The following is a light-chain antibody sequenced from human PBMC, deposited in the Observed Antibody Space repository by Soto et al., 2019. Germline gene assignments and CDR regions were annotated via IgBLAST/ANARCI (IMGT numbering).Light chain of an antibody. CDR3: QQYGSSPVT. CDR2: GAS. V-gene: IGKV3-20*01. CDR1: QSVSSSY. Sequence: EIVLTQSPGTLSLSPGERATLSCRASQSVSSSYLAWYQQKPGQAPRLLIYGASSRATGIPDRFSGSGSGRDFTLTSSRLEPEDFAVYYCQQYGSSPVTLGQGTKLEIK. J-gene: IGKJ2*01.